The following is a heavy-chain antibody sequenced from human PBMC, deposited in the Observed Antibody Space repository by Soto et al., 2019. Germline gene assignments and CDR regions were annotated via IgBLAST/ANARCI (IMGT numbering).Heavy chain of an antibody. D-gene: IGHD4-17*01. V-gene: IGHV3-30-3*01. Sequence: QVQLVESGGGVVQPGRSLRLSCAASGFIFSSYAMHWVRQAPGKGLEWVAVISYDGSNEYYADSVKGRFTISRDNSKNTLYLQMNSQRAEDTAVYYCATAGRLRWKDYWGQGTLVTVSS. CDR2: ISYDGSNE. J-gene: IGHJ4*02. CDR3: ATAGRLRWKDY. CDR1: GFIFSSYA.